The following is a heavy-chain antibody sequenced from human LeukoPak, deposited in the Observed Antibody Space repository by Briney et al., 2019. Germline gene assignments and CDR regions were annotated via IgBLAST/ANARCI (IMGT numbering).Heavy chain of an antibody. CDR1: GGSISRSSYY. CDR3: ARSIEDIVVVVTTTDYYFYMDV. D-gene: IGHD2-15*01. V-gene: IGHV4-39*01. J-gene: IGHJ6*03. CDR2: IYYSGST. Sequence: SETLSLTCSVSGGSISRSSYYWGWIRQPPGKGLEWIGSIYYSGSTYYNPSLKSRVTISVDTSKNQFSQKLNSVTAADTAVYYCARSIEDIVVVVTTTDYYFYMDVWGKGTTVTVSS.